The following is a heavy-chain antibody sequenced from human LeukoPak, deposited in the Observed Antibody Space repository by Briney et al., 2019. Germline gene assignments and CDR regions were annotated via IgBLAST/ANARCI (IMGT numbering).Heavy chain of an antibody. V-gene: IGHV5-51*01. CDR3: AIFDFLFGEIDNWFDP. D-gene: IGHD3-16*01. J-gene: IGHJ5*02. Sequence: GESLKISCKGSGYNFTIYWIGWVRQMPGKGLEWMGIIYPGESDTRYSPSFQGQVTISADKSISTAYLQWSSLKASDTAMYYCAIFDFLFGEIDNWFDPWGQGTQVTVSS. CDR1: GYNFTIYW. CDR2: IYPGESDT.